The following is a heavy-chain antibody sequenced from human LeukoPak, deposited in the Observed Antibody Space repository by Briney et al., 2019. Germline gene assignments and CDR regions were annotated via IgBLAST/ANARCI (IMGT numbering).Heavy chain of an antibody. V-gene: IGHV4-30-2*01. CDR3: AREQVVGATFDP. D-gene: IGHD1-26*01. CDR2: IYHSGST. J-gene: IGHJ5*02. CDR1: GGSISSGGYS. Sequence: PSETLSLTCAVSGGSISSGGYSWSWVRQPPGKGLEWIGYIYHSGSTYYNPSLKSRVTISVDRSKNQFSLKLSPVTAAGTAVYYCAREQVVGATFDPWGQGTLATVSS.